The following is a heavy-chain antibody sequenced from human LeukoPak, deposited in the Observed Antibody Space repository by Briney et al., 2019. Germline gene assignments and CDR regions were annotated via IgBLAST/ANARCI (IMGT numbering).Heavy chain of an antibody. Sequence: PGGSLRLSCADSGFTFSSYTMNWVRQAPGKGLEWVSYIDLSGSTLYYVDSVKGRFTISRDNAKNSLYLQMNSLRAEDTAVYYCARGPPLFDPWGQGTLVAVSS. CDR3: ARGPPLFDP. V-gene: IGHV3-48*04. CDR2: IDLSGSTL. CDR1: GFTFSSYT. J-gene: IGHJ5*02.